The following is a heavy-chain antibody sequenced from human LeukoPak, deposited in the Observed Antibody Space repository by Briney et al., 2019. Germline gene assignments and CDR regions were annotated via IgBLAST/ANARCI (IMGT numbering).Heavy chain of an antibody. V-gene: IGHV4-34*01. CDR3: ARDLRGHSPHLDY. Sequence: SETLSLTCAVYGGSFSGYYWSWIRQPPVKGLEWIGEINHSGSTNYNPSLKSRVTISVDTSKNQFSLKLSSVTAADTAVYYCARDLRGHSPHLDYWGQGTLVTVSS. J-gene: IGHJ4*02. CDR2: INHSGST. D-gene: IGHD2-21*01. CDR1: GGSFSGYY.